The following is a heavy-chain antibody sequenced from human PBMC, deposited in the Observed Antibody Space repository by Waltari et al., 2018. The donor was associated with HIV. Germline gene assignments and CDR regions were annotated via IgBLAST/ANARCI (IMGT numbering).Heavy chain of an antibody. D-gene: IGHD7-27*01. CDR1: GYSISSGYY. Sequence: QVQLQESGPGLVKPSETLSLTCTVSGYSISSGYYWGWIRQPPGKGLEWIGSMSHSGTTHSNPSLTSRVTMSVDTSKNRFSLKLSSVTAADTAVYYCARRAGEYWYFDLWGRGTLVTVSS. CDR2: MSHSGTT. CDR3: ARRAGEYWYFDL. V-gene: IGHV4-38-2*02. J-gene: IGHJ2*01.